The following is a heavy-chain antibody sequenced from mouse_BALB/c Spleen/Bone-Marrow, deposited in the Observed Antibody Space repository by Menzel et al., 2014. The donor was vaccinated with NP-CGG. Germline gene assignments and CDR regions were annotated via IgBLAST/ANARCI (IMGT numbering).Heavy chain of an antibody. CDR1: GYTLTSYW. D-gene: IGHD1-1*01. V-gene: IGHV1-69*02. J-gene: IGHJ2*01. Sequence: QVQLQQSGAELVRPGASVKLSCKASGYTLTSYWINWVKQRPGQGLEWIGNIYPSDSYTNYNQKFKDKATLTVDKSSSTAYMQLSSPTSEDSAVYYCTRSYGSSYEYYFDYWGQGTTLTVSS. CDR3: TRSYGSSYEYYFDY. CDR2: IYPSDSYT.